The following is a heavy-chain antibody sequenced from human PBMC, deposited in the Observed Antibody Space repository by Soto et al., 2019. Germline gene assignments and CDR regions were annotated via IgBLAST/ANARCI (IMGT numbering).Heavy chain of an antibody. D-gene: IGHD6-19*01. V-gene: IGHV4-34*01. CDR1: GGSFSGYY. CDR2: INHSGST. Sequence: SDTLSLTCAVYGGSFSGYYWRWIRQTPGKGLEWIGEINHSGSTNYNPSLKSRVTISVDTSKNQFSLKLSSVTAADTAVYYCASGPLGIAVAGTGYYGMDVWGQGTTVT. CDR3: ASGPLGIAVAGTGYYGMDV. J-gene: IGHJ6*02.